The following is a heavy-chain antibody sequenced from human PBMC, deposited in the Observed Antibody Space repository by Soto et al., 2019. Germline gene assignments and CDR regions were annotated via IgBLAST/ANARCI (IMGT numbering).Heavy chain of an antibody. CDR2: IIPIFGTA. V-gene: IGHV1-69*01. CDR1: GGTFSSYA. Sequence: QVQLVQSGAEVKKPGSSVKVSCKASGGTFSSYAISWVRQAPGQGLEWMGGIIPIFGTANYAQKFQGRVTITADESTSTAYMELSSLRSEDTAVYYCARDHSCTNGVCQGGYYYYGMDVWGQGTTVTVSS. J-gene: IGHJ6*02. CDR3: ARDHSCTNGVCQGGYYYYGMDV. D-gene: IGHD2-8*01.